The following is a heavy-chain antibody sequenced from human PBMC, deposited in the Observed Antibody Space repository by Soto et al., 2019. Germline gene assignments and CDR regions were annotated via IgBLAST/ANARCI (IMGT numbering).Heavy chain of an antibody. D-gene: IGHD5-12*01. Sequence: ASVKVSCKGAGYTFSNYYMHWVRQAPGQGLEWMGIINPSGDSTSYAQEFQGRVTMTRETSTSTLYMELSSLRSEDTAVYYCARATRSGSPHFDHWGQGTLVTSPQ. J-gene: IGHJ4*02. CDR2: INPSGDST. CDR1: GYTFSNYY. V-gene: IGHV1-46*01. CDR3: ARATRSGSPHFDH.